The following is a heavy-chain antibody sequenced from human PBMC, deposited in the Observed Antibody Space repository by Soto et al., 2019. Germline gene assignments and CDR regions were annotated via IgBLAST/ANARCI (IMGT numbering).Heavy chain of an antibody. Sequence: PGGSLRLSCTASGFTFSSHAVTWVRQAPGKGLEWVSTISGSGGSTYYADSVKGRFTIPRDNSKNTLYLQMNSLRAEDTAVYYCAKDQGSSWYEIDYWGQGTLVTVSS. CDR1: GFTFSSHA. CDR2: ISGSGGST. D-gene: IGHD6-13*01. V-gene: IGHV3-23*01. CDR3: AKDQGSSWYEIDY. J-gene: IGHJ4*02.